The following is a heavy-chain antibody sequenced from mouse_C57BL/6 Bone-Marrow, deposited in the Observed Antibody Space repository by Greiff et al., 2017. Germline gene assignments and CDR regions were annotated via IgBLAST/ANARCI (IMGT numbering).Heavy chain of an antibody. V-gene: IGHV1-50*01. CDR2: IDPSDSYT. CDR1: GYTFTSYW. Sequence: QVQLQQPGAELVKPGASVKLSCKASGYTFTSYWMQWVKQRPGQGLEWIGEIDPSDSYTNYNQKFKGKATLTVDTSSSTAYMQLSSLTSEDSAVYYCARGAWFAYWGKGTLVTVSA. J-gene: IGHJ3*01. CDR3: ARGAWFAY.